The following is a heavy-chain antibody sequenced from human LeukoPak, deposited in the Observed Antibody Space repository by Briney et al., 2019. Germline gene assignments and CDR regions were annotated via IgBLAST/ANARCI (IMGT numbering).Heavy chain of an antibody. CDR3: ARLMYGSGSSYFDY. D-gene: IGHD3-10*01. CDR2: IYYSGST. J-gene: IGHJ4*02. V-gene: IGHV4-39*01. CDR1: GGSISSTRYY. Sequence: SETLSLTCTVSGGSISSTRYYWGWLRQPPGKGLEWIVSIYYSGSTYYNPSLKSRVTMSVDTSKNQFSLKLSSVTAADTAVYYCARLMYGSGSSYFDYWGQGTLVTVSS.